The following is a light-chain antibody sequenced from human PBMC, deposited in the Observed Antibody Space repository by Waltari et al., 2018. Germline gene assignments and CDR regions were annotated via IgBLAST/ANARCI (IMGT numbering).Light chain of an antibody. CDR1: SSDVGAYRF. V-gene: IGLV2-8*01. CDR2: EVN. Sequence: QSALTQPPSASGSPGQSVTISCTGTSSDVGAYRFGSWYQQPPGKAPKLIIFEVNGRPSGVPDRFSGSKSGNTASLTVSGLQTEDEADYYCSSYAGGNNLLFGGGTKLTVL. CDR3: SSYAGGNNLL. J-gene: IGLJ2*01.